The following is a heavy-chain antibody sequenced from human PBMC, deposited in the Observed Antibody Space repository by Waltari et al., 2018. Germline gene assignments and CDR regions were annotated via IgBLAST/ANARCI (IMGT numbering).Heavy chain of an antibody. CDR3: ARRSQYSSNWFDP. J-gene: IGHJ5*02. CDR2: IYYSGST. Sequence: QLQLQESGPGLVKPSETLSLTCTVSGGSISSSSYYWGWIRQPPGKVLEWIGSIYYSGSTYYNPARKSQVTISVDTSKNQFSLKLSSVTAADTAVYYCARRSQYSSNWFDPWGQGTLVTVSS. CDR1: GGSISSSSYY. V-gene: IGHV4-39*01. D-gene: IGHD5-18*01.